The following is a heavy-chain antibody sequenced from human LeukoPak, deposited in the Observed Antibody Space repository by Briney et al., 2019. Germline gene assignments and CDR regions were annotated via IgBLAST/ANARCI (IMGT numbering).Heavy chain of an antibody. CDR3: ARARPNCSGGSCYYGLVRNWFDP. V-gene: IGHV4-34*01. Sequence: SETLSLTCAVYGGSFSGYYWSWIRQPPGKGLEWIGEINHSGSTNYNPSLKSRVTISVDASKNQFSLKLSSVTAADTAVYYCARARPNCSGGSCYYGLVRNWFDPWGQGTLVTVSS. D-gene: IGHD2-15*01. J-gene: IGHJ5*02. CDR1: GGSFSGYY. CDR2: INHSGST.